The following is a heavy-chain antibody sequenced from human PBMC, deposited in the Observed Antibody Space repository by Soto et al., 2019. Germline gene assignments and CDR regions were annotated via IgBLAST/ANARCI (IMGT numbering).Heavy chain of an antibody. CDR2: IHYSGRT. J-gene: IGHJ5*02. D-gene: IGHD3-22*01. V-gene: IGHV4-31*02. Sequence: WTWIRQHPGKGLEWIAYIHYSGRTYYNPSLKSRVTISVDTSNNQFSLKLSSVTAADTAVYYCPRYYFDSSGYSNWFDPWGQGTLVTVSS. CDR3: PRYYFDSSGYSNWFDP.